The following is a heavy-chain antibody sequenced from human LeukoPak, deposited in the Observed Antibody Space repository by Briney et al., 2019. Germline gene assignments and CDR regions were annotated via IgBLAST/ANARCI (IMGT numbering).Heavy chain of an antibody. CDR3: ARDGDTSGLDV. Sequence: PGGSLRLSCAASGFTFDDYAMHWVRQAPGKGLEWVSGISWNSGSLAYADSVKGRFTISRDNAKNSLFLQMNSLRAEDTAVYYCARDGDTSGLDVWGKGTTVTVSS. V-gene: IGHV3-9*01. J-gene: IGHJ6*04. CDR1: GFTFDDYA. CDR2: ISWNSGSL. D-gene: IGHD6-19*01.